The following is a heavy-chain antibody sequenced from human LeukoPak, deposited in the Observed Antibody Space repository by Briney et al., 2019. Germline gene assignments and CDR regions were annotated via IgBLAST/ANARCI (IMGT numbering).Heavy chain of an antibody. CDR3: ARQTSRYGDNSLGY. CDR1: GYTFPSYD. J-gene: IGHJ4*02. V-gene: IGHV1-8*01. CDR2: MNPNSGNT. Sequence: ASVKVSCKASGYTFPSYDINWVRQATGQGLEWMGWMNPNSGNTGYAQKFQGRVTMTRNTSINTAYMELSSLRSEDTAVYYCARQTSRYGDNSLGYWGQGTLVTVSS. D-gene: IGHD4-17*01.